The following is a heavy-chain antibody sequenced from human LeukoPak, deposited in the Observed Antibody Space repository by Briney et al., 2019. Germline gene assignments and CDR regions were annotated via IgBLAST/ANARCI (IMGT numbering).Heavy chain of an antibody. CDR2: ISSSSRTI. CDR3: ARTYYYDSSGYSGADY. Sequence: GGSLRLSCAGSGFTFSSYRMNWVRQAPGKGLEWVSYISSSSRTIYYADSVKGRFTISRDNAKNSLYLQMNSLRAEDTAVYYCARTYYYDSSGYSGADYWGQGTLVTVSS. D-gene: IGHD3-22*01. J-gene: IGHJ4*02. V-gene: IGHV3-48*01. CDR1: GFTFSSYR.